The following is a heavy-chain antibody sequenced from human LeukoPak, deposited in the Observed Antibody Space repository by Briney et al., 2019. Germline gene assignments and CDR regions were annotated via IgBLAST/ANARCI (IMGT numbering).Heavy chain of an antibody. CDR1: GFTFSSYG. V-gene: IGHV3-30*18. J-gene: IGHJ4*02. D-gene: IGHD5-18*01. CDR3: AKDGSYSYEMVY. Sequence: GRSLRLSCAASGFTFSSYGMHWVRQAPGKGLEWVAVISYDGSNKYYADSVKGRFTISRDNSKNTLYLQINSLRAEDTAVYYCAKDGSYSYEMVYWGQGTLVTVSS. CDR2: ISYDGSNK.